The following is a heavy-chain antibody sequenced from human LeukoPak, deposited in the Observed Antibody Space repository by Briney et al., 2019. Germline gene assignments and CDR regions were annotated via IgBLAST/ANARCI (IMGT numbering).Heavy chain of an antibody. CDR3: ARIIRSSRPDFDY. D-gene: IGHD6-13*01. J-gene: IGHJ4*02. CDR1: GGSISSYY. Sequence: SETLSLTCTVSGGSISSYYWGWIRQPPGKGLEWIGSIYYSGSTYYNPSLKSRVTISVDTSKNQFSLKLSSVTAADTAVYYCARIIRSSRPDFDYWGQGTLVTVSS. V-gene: IGHV4-39*01. CDR2: IYYSGST.